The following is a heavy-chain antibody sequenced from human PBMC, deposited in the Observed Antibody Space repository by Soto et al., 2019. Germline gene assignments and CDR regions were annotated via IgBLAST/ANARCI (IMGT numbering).Heavy chain of an antibody. D-gene: IGHD3-10*01. CDR1: GGPISSGGYY. V-gene: IGHV4-31*03. Sequence: QVQLQESGPGLVKPSQTLSLTCTVSGGPISSGGYYWSWICQHPGKGLEWIGYIYYSGSTYFNPALKSRVTISVDTSEDQFARKRSSVTAVDTAVYYCARVAYYYGSGSYYNWFDPWGQGTLVTVSS. J-gene: IGHJ5*02. CDR2: IYYSGST. CDR3: ARVAYYYGSGSYYNWFDP.